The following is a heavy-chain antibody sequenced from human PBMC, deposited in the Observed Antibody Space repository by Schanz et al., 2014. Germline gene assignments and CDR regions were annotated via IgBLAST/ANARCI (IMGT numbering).Heavy chain of an antibody. D-gene: IGHD3-9*01. J-gene: IGHJ5*02. V-gene: IGHV3-23*01. CDR2: FNDGGVNK. Sequence: EVQLLESGGGLVQPGGSLRLSCTASGFPFSDYFMAWIRQPPGRGLEWVSSFNDGGVNKYYADSVRGRFTISSDSSKNTLYLQMSSLRADDTAVYYCAKAADWPVTRFDPWGQGTLVTVSS. CDR3: AKAADWPVTRFDP. CDR1: GFPFSDYF.